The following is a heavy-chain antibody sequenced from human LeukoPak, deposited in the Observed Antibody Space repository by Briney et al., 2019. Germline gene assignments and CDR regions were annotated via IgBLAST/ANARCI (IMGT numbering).Heavy chain of an antibody. CDR2: IKEGGSEK. CDR3: ARDRFGGMDV. J-gene: IGHJ6*04. V-gene: IGHV3-7*01. D-gene: IGHD4-23*01. Sequence: PGGSLRLSCAASGFTFSSYWMSWVRQPPGKGLEWVANIKEGGSEKYYVDSVKGRFSISRDDAKNSLHLQMNSLRAEDTAVYYCARDRFGGMDVWGKGTSVTVSS. CDR1: GFTFSSYW.